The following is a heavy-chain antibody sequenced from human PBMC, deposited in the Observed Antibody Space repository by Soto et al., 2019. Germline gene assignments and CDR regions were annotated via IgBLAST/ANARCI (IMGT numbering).Heavy chain of an antibody. CDR1: GFTFSRYE. J-gene: IGHJ6*02. V-gene: IGHV3-48*03. Sequence: EEQLVESGGGLVHPGGSLRLSCSASGFTFSRYEMNWVRQGPGRGLEWISYISPSDSAAYYADSVKGRFTISRDNAKNTLILQKNRLRDEDTAVYYCARTLKNQLPPYYYAMDVWGQGTTVTVSS. D-gene: IGHD1-1*01. CDR3: ARTLKNQLPPYYYAMDV. CDR2: ISPSDSAA.